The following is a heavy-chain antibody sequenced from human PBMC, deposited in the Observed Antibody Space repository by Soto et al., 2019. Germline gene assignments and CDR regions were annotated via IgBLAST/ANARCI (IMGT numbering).Heavy chain of an antibody. V-gene: IGHV1-69*01. CDR2: IIPMYGPA. J-gene: IGHJ5*02. Sequence: QVPLVQSGAEVKKPGSSVTVSCKASGGTFSSYAIHWVRQAPGQGLEWMGGIIPMYGPAKYAQRFQGRVTITADESTTTFHMELTSPTSQDTAVYYCARVNSMVRGVIDNWFDPWGHGTLVTVSS. D-gene: IGHD3-10*01. CDR3: ARVNSMVRGVIDNWFDP. CDR1: GGTFSSYA.